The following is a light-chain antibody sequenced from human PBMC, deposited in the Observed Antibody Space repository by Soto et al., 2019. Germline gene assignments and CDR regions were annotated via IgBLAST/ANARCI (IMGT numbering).Light chain of an antibody. CDR1: QSISTN. Sequence: EIVMTQSPATLSVSPGERATLSCRASQSISTNLAWYQQRPGHAPRLLIYGASTRATGISVRFSGSGFGTEFTLTISSLQSEDFAVYYCQHYDNWPPRTFGQGNKVEIK. CDR2: GAS. CDR3: QHYDNWPPRT. J-gene: IGKJ1*01. V-gene: IGKV3-15*01.